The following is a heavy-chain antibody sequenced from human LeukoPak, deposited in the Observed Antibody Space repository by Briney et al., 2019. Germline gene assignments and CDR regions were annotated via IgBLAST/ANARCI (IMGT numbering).Heavy chain of an antibody. Sequence: ASVKVSCKASGGTFSSYAISWVRQAPGQGLEWMGIINPSGGSTSYAQKFQGRVTMTRDTSTSTVYMELSSLRSEDTAVYYCARESSYYYYGMDVWGQGTTVTVSS. V-gene: IGHV1-46*01. CDR1: GGTFSSYA. J-gene: IGHJ6*02. CDR3: ARESSYYYYGMDV. CDR2: INPSGGST. D-gene: IGHD6-13*01.